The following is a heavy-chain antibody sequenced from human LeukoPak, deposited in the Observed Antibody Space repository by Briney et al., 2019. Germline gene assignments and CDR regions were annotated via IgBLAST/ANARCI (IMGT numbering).Heavy chain of an antibody. J-gene: IGHJ3*02. Sequence: SGPTLVNPTQTLTLTCTFSGFSLSTSGMCVSWIRQPPGKALEWLARIDWDDDKYYSTSLKTRLTIPKDTSKNQVVLTMTNMDPVDTATYYCARIRQWLAHDAFDIWGQGTMVTVSS. D-gene: IGHD6-19*01. CDR1: GFSLSTSGMC. V-gene: IGHV2-70*11. CDR3: ARIRQWLAHDAFDI. CDR2: IDWDDDK.